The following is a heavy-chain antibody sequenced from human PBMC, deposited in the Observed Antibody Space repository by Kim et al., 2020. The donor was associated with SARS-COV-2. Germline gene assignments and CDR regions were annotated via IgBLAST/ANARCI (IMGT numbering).Heavy chain of an antibody. Sequence: GGSLRLSCAASGFSFSGSAMHWVRQASGKGLEWVGRIRSKANSYATAYAASVKGRFTISRDDSKNTAYLQMNSLKIEDTAVYYCTIQFSTILGNAFDIWGQGTNVTVSS. D-gene: IGHD1-26*01. CDR3: TIQFSTILGNAFDI. CDR2: IRSKANSYAT. J-gene: IGHJ3*02. V-gene: IGHV3-73*01. CDR1: GFSFSGSA.